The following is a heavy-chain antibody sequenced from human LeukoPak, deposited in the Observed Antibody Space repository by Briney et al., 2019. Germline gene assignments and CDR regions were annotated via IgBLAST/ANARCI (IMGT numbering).Heavy chain of an antibody. Sequence: GRSLRLSCAASGFTFSSYAMHWVRQAPGKGLEWVANMDEDGREKNYADSVEGRFTLSRDDSKNSLYLQMNSLRVDDSAVYYCARGPNYGDRVDYFDYWGQGTLVTVSS. V-gene: IGHV3-7*01. J-gene: IGHJ4*02. CDR3: ARGPNYGDRVDYFDY. D-gene: IGHD4-17*01. CDR1: GFTFSSYA. CDR2: MDEDGREK.